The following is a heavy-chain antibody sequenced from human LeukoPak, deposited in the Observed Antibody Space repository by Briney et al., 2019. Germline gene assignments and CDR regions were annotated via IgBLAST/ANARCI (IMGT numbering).Heavy chain of an antibody. CDR3: AKANSGGYSEFDY. V-gene: IGHV3-30*18. CDR1: GFTFSSYG. D-gene: IGHD1-26*01. Sequence: GGSLRLSCAASGFTFSSYGMHWVRQAPGKGLEWVAVISYDGSNKYYADSVKGRFTISRDNSKNTLYLQMNSLRAEDTAVYYCAKANSGGYSEFDYWGQGTLVAVSS. J-gene: IGHJ4*02. CDR2: ISYDGSNK.